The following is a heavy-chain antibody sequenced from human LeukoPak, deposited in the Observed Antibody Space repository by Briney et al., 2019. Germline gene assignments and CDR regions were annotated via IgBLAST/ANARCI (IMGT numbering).Heavy chain of an antibody. CDR1: GYSLTSYW. D-gene: IGHD2-15*01. J-gene: IGHJ4*02. CDR2: IDPSDSYT. CDR3: ARGYCSGGSCYLVGY. Sequence: GESLKISCKGTGYSLTSYWISWVRQMPGKGLEWMGRIDPSDSYTNYSPSFQGHVTISADKSISTAYLQWSSLKASDTAMYYCARGYCSGGSCYLVGYWGQGTLVTVSS. V-gene: IGHV5-10-1*01.